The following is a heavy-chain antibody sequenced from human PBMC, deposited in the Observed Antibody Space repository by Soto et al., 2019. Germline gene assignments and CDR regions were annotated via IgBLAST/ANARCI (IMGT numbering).Heavy chain of an antibody. CDR2: SIPIFGTT. Sequence: SVKVSCKASGGTFSSYTMCWVREAPGQGLEWMGGSIPIFGTTTYAHKFQGRVTITADESTSTVYVELSSLRGEDTAVYYCARGALTTLAYYYGMDGWGKGTTVTVSS. V-gene: IGHV1-69*13. CDR1: GGTFSSYT. CDR3: ARGALTTLAYYYGMDG. D-gene: IGHD2-8*01. J-gene: IGHJ6*04.